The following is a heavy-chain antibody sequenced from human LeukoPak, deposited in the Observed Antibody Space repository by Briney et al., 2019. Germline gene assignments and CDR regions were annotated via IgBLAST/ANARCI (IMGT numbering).Heavy chain of an antibody. CDR1: GGTFSSYA. CDR3: ARSKSRAAAAFFDY. Sequence: SVKVSCKASGGTFSSYAISWVRQAPGQGLEWMGGIIPIFGTANYAQKFQGRVTITADKSTSTAYMELSSLRSEDTAVYYCARSKSRAAAAFFDYWGQGTLVTVSS. D-gene: IGHD6-13*01. J-gene: IGHJ4*02. CDR2: IIPIFGTA. V-gene: IGHV1-69*06.